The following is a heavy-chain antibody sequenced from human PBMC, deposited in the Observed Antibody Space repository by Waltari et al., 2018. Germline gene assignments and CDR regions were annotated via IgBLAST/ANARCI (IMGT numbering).Heavy chain of an antibody. J-gene: IGHJ4*02. D-gene: IGHD6-6*01. CDR1: GYTFTGYY. Sequence: QVQLVQSGAEVKKPGASVKVSCKASGYTFTGYYMHWVRQAPGQGLEWMVRINRNSGGTTYAQKFQGRVTRTRDTSISTAYMELSRLRSDDTAVYYCARLKSSSLRYFDYWGQGTLVTVSS. CDR2: INRNSGGT. V-gene: IGHV1-2*06. CDR3: ARLKSSSLRYFDY.